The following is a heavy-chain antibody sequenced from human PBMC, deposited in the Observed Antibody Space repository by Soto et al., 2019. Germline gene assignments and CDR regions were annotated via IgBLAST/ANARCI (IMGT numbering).Heavy chain of an antibody. CDR1: GFIVSDNY. CDR2: IYVAGNT. J-gene: IGHJ5*02. Sequence: EVQLVESGGGLVQPGGSLRLSCAAYGFIVSDNYMGWVRQAPGKGLEWVSTIYVAGNTFYADSVKDRFTISRDISRNTLDLQMNSLRVEDTAVYYCARGGYSQSWLEYFDPWGQGTLVTVSS. V-gene: IGHV3-66*01. CDR3: ARGGYSQSWLEYFDP. D-gene: IGHD1-26*01.